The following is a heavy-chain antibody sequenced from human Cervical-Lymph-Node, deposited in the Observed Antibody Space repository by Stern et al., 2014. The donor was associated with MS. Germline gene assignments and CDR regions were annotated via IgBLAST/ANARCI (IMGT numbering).Heavy chain of an antibody. Sequence: EDQLVESGGGLVPPGGSLRLSCAASGFTFSSYSMNWVRQAPGKGLEWVSYISSSSSTIYYADSVKGRFTMSRDNAKNALYLQMNSLRDEDTAVYYCAREDELGGTAWGQGTLVTVSS. V-gene: IGHV3-48*02. CDR3: AREDELGGTA. CDR2: ISSSSSTI. D-gene: IGHD1-14*01. CDR1: GFTFSSYS. J-gene: IGHJ5*02.